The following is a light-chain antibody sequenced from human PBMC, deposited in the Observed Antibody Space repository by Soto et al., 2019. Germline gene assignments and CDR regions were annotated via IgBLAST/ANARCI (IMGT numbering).Light chain of an antibody. V-gene: IGLV2-8*01. CDR2: EVS. J-gene: IGLJ3*02. CDR3: SSYAGSNNLGV. CDR1: SSDVGVYNY. Sequence: QSALTQPPSASGSRGQSVTISCTGTSSDVGVYNYVSWYQQHPGKAPKLMIYEVSKRPSGVPDRFSGSKSGNTASLTVSGLQPEDEADYYCSSYAGSNNLGVFGGGTKLTVL.